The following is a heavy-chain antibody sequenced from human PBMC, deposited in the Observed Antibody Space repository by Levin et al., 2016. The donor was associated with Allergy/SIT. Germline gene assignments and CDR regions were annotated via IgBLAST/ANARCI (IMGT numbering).Heavy chain of an antibody. CDR3: SRLVGEGNH. V-gene: IGHV3-53*01. CDR1: GFSVSDE. D-gene: IGHD3-10*01. CDR2: IWSGDIT. J-gene: IGHJ5*02. Sequence: GESLKISCAASGFSVSDEMAWVRQAPGKGLEWVAVIWSGDITYYGDSVRGRFAISRDNSENTVSLRMNSLRVEDTAVYYCSRLVGEGNHWGQGTLVTVSA.